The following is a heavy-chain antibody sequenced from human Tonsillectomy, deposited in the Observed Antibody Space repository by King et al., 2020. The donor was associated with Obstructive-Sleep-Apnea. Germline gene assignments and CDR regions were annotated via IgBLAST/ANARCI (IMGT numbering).Heavy chain of an antibody. J-gene: IGHJ4*02. V-gene: IGHV3-7*01. D-gene: IGHD5-24*01. CDR1: GFTFSNYW. CDR3: ARIGRDGYNGDS. CDR2: IKQDGSEK. Sequence: VQLVESGGGLVQPGGSLRLSCAASGFTFSNYWMSWVRQAPGKGLEWVANIKQDGSEKYYVDSVKGRFTISRDNAKNSLYLQMNSLRAEDTAVYYCARIGRDGYNGDSGGQGPLATVSS.